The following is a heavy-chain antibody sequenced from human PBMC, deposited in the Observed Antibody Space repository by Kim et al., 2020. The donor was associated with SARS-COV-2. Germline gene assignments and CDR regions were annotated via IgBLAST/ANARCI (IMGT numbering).Heavy chain of an antibody. CDR2: IDPSDSYA. V-gene: IGHV5-10-1*01. D-gene: IGHD3-9*01. CDR3: ARVGGYFDWLPNDY. J-gene: IGHJ4*02. Sequence: GESLKISCKGSGYSFTSYWISWVRQMPGKGLEWMGRIDPSDSYANYSPSFQGHVTISADKSISTAYLQWSSLKASDTAMYYCARVGGYFDWLPNDYWGQGTLVTVSS. CDR1: GYSFTSYW.